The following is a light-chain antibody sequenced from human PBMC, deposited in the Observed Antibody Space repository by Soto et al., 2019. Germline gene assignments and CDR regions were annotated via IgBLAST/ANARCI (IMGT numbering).Light chain of an antibody. J-gene: IGKJ4*01. CDR1: QSVSSN. V-gene: IGKV3-15*01. CDR2: GAS. CDR3: QQYNDWPPWLT. Sequence: EIVMTQSPATLPVSPGERATLSCRASQSVSSNLAWYQQRPGQAPRLLIYGASTRATGIPARFSGSGSGAEFTLTISSLQSEDFAVYYCQQYNDWPPWLTFGGGTKVDIK.